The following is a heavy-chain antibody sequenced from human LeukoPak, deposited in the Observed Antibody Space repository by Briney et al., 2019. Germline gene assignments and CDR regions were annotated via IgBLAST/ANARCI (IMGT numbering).Heavy chain of an antibody. CDR3: ARGRVTMVRGVFPFDY. D-gene: IGHD3-10*01. CDR1: GGSFSGYY. CDR2: INHSGST. Sequence: PSETLSLTCAVYGGSFSGYYWSWIRQPPGKGLEWIGEINHSGSTNYNPSLKSRVTISVDTSKNQFSLKLSSVTAADTAAYYCARGRVTMVRGVFPFDYWGQGTLVTVSS. J-gene: IGHJ4*02. V-gene: IGHV4-34*01.